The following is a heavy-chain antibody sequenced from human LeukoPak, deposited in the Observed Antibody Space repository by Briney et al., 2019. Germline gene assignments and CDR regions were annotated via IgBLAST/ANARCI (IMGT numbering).Heavy chain of an antibody. Sequence: SGPTLVNPTQTLTLTCTFSGFSLSTSGVGVGWIRQPPGKALEWLVLIYWDDDKRCSPSVRSRVTITKDTSKNQVVLTMTNMDPVDTATYYCALRGDGYAFDYWGQGTLVTVCS. J-gene: IGHJ4*02. CDR3: ALRGDGYAFDY. CDR2: IYWDDDK. V-gene: IGHV2-5*02. D-gene: IGHD5-24*01. CDR1: GFSLSTSGVG.